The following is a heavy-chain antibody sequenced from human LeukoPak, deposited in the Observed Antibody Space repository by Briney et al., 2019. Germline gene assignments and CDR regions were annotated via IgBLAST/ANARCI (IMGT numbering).Heavy chain of an antibody. CDR2: TYYRSRWYN. CDR3: ARAPHGSGCDY. Sequence: SQTLSLTCAISGDSVSSNGATWIWLRQSPSRCLEWLGRTYYRSRWYNDYGLSVRSRITVNPDTSKNQFSLQLNSVTPEDTAVYYCARAPHGSGCDYWSQGTLVTVSS. CDR1: GDSVSSNGAT. J-gene: IGHJ4*02. D-gene: IGHD6-19*01. V-gene: IGHV6-1*01.